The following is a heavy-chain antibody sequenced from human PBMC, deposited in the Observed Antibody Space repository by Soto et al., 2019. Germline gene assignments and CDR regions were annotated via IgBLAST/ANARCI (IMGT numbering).Heavy chain of an antibody. CDR3: ATPYYFNH. Sequence: GGSLRLSCAASGFMFSAYTMNWVRQAPGKGLEWLSSISDDSSYIDYADSLRGRFTVSRDNARNSLYLQIDSLGVEETAVYYCATPYYFNHWGPGTLVTVYS. D-gene: IGHD3-16*01. J-gene: IGHJ1*01. CDR1: GFMFSAYT. CDR2: ISDDSSYI. V-gene: IGHV3-21*06.